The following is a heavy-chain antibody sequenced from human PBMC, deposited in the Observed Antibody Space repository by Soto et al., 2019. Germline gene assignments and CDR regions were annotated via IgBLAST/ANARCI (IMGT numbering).Heavy chain of an antibody. CDR1: GFTFSSYG. V-gene: IGHV3-33*01. CDR3: AVSGDYYYGMDV. CDR2: IWYDGSNK. J-gene: IGHJ6*01. Sequence: QVQLVESGGGVVQPGRSLRLSCAASGFTFSSYGMHWVRQAPGKGLEWVAVIWYDGSNKYYADSVKGRFTISRDNTKKTLYLQRNSLRAGETAVYYCAVSGDYYYGMDVGGQGTTVTVSS. D-gene: IGHD7-27*01.